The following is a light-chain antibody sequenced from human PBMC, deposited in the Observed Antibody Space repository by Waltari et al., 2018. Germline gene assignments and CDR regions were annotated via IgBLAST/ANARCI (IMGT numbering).Light chain of an antibody. CDR1: SSDVGGYNY. J-gene: IGLJ3*02. V-gene: IGLV2-11*01. Sequence: QSALTQPRSVSGSPGQSVTISRTGTSSDVGGYNYVSWYQQHPGKAPKLMIYDVIKRPSGVPDRFSGSKSGNTASLTISGLQAEDEADYYCCSYAGSYTFWVFGGGTKLTVL. CDR3: CSYAGSYTFWV. CDR2: DVI.